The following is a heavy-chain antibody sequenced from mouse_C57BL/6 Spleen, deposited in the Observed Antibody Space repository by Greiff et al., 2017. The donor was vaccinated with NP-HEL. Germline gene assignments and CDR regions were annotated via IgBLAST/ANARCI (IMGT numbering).Heavy chain of an antibody. V-gene: IGHV1-22*01. CDR2: INPNNGGT. J-gene: IGHJ4*01. CDR1: GYTFTDYN. D-gene: IGHD1-1*02. CDR3: ARKLFYAMDY. Sequence: DVKLQESGPELVKPGASVKMSCKASGYTFTDYNMHWVKQSHGKSLEWIGYINPNNGGTSYNQKFKGKATLTVNKSSSTAYMELRSLTSEDSAVYYCARKLFYAMDYWGQGTSVTVSS.